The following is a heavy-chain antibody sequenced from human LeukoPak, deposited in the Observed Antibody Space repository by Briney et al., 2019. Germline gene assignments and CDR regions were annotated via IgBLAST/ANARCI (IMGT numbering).Heavy chain of an antibody. V-gene: IGHV3-33*01. CDR3: AREYRIRRREYYFDY. CDR1: GFTFSNYG. Sequence: GRSLKLSCAASGFTFSNYGMHWVRQVPGKGLEWVAAIWYDGSNTYYTDSVNGRFTISRDNSKNMLYLQMNSLRADDTAVYYCAREYRIRRREYYFDYWGQGTLAAVSS. J-gene: IGHJ4*02. CDR2: IWYDGSNT. D-gene: IGHD6-6*01.